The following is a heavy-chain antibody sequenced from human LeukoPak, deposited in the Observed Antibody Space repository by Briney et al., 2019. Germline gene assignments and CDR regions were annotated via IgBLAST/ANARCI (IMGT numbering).Heavy chain of an antibody. Sequence: GSLRLSCAASGFTFSTYAMTWVRQAPGKGLEWVSAISAGGGTTYYADSVKGRFTISRDNAKNSLYLQMNSLKAEDTAVYYCARYPRNYGDYVGFDYWGQGTLVTVSS. D-gene: IGHD4-17*01. CDR1: GFTFSTYA. CDR3: ARYPRNYGDYVGFDY. CDR2: ISAGGGTT. V-gene: IGHV3-23*01. J-gene: IGHJ4*02.